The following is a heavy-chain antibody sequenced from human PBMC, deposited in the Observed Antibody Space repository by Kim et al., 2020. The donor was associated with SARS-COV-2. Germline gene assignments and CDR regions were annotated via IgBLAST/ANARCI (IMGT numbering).Heavy chain of an antibody. V-gene: IGHV5-51*01. J-gene: IGHJ3*02. D-gene: IGHD3-3*01. Sequence: GESLKISCKGSGYSFTSYWIGWVRQMPGKGLEWMGIIYPGDSDTRYSPSFQGQVTISADKSISTAYLQWSSLKASDTAMYYCARRASHSPNFWSGYYSGVSAFDIWGQGTMVTVSS. CDR1: GYSFTSYW. CDR2: IYPGDSDT. CDR3: ARRASHSPNFWSGYYSGVSAFDI.